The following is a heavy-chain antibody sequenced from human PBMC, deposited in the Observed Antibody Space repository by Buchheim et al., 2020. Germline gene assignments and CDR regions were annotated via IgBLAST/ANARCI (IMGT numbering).Heavy chain of an antibody. CDR3: ARFWSGYYPYYYYGMDV. CDR1: GFTFSDYY. V-gene: IGHV3-74*02. D-gene: IGHD3-3*01. CDR2: INSDGSST. J-gene: IGHJ6*02. Sequence: VHLVESGGGLVKPGGSLRLSCAASGFTFSDYYMSWVRQAPGKGLVWVSRINSDGSSTSYADSVKGRFTISRDNAKNTLYLQMNSLRAEDTAVYYYARFWSGYYPYYYYGMDVWGQGTT.